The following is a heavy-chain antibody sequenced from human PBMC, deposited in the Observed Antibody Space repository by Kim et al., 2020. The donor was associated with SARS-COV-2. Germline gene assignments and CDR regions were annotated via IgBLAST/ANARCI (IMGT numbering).Heavy chain of an antibody. D-gene: IGHD3-3*01. CDR3: TTGSFYYDFWSGYYTPFDY. CDR2: IKSKTDGGTT. J-gene: IGHJ4*02. CDR1: GFTFSNAW. V-gene: IGHV3-15*01. Sequence: GGSLRLSCAASGFTFSNAWMSWVRQAPGKGLEWVGRIKSKTDGGTTDYAAPVKGRFTISRDDSKNTLYLQMNSLKTEDTAVYYCTTGSFYYDFWSGYYTPFDYWGQGTLVTVSS.